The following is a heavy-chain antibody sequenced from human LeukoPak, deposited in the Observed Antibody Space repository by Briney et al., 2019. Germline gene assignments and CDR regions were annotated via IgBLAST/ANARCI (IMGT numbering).Heavy chain of an antibody. CDR3: ARDLFSGSYNGEDY. J-gene: IGHJ4*02. CDR2: INQGGSDT. D-gene: IGHD3-10*01. CDR1: GFTLNGYW. Sequence: PGGSLRLSCAASGFTLNGYWMSWVRQAPGKGLEWVANINQGGSDTYYVDSVKGRFTISTDNAKNSLYLQMNSPRVEDTAIYYCARDLFSGSYNGEDYWGQGTLVTVSS. V-gene: IGHV3-7*01.